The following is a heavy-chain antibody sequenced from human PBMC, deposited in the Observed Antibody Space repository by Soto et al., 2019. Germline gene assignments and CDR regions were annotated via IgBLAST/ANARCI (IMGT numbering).Heavy chain of an antibody. J-gene: IGHJ5*02. V-gene: IGHV1-18*01. Sequence: EASVKVSCKASGYTFTSYGISWVRQAPGQGLEWMGWISAYNGNTNYAQKLQGRVTMTTDASTSTAYMELRSLRSDDTAMYYCARDHCSSIRCSLTNWFDPWGQGTLVTVSS. CDR1: GYTFTSYG. D-gene: IGHD2-2*01. CDR2: ISAYNGNT. CDR3: ARDHCSSIRCSLTNWFDP.